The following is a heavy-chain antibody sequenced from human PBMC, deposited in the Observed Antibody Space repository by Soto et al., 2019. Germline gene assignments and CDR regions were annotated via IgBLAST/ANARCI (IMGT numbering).Heavy chain of an antibody. CDR2: IKSKTDGGTT. V-gene: IGHV3-15*01. CDR3: TTDSLLLRFLGWAFDP. CDR1: GFTFSNAW. D-gene: IGHD3-3*01. J-gene: IGHJ5*02. Sequence: EVQLVESGGGLVKPGGSLRLSCAASGFTFSNAWMSWVRQAPGKGLEWVGRIKSKTDGGTTDYAAPVKGRFTISRDDSKNTLYLQMNSLKTEDTAVYYCTTDSLLLRFLGWAFDPRGQGTLVTVSS.